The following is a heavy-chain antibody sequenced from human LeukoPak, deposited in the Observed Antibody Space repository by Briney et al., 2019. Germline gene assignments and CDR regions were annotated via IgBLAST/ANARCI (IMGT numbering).Heavy chain of an antibody. CDR3: ARKGCTGDCYRFDP. D-gene: IGHD2-21*02. CDR2: INTDNGNT. V-gene: IGHV1/OR15-2*02. CDR1: GYTFTGYY. J-gene: IGHJ5*02. Sequence: ASVKVSRKASGYTFTGYYMHWVRQAPGQRPEWMGWINTDNGNTKYAQKFQGRVTMTTDTSTSTAYMELSSLRSDDTAVYYCARKGCTGDCYRFDPWGQGTLVTVSS.